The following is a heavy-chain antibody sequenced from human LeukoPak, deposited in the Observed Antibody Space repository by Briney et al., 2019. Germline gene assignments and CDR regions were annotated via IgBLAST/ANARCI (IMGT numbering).Heavy chain of an antibody. V-gene: IGHV3-30*18. CDR2: ISYDGSNK. CDR1: GFTFSSYG. CDR3: AKDLWAMVYAISGMDV. D-gene: IGHD2-8*01. Sequence: GGSLRLSCAASGFTFSSYGMHWVRQAPGKGLEWVAVISYDGSNKYYADSVKRRFIISRDNSKNTLYLQMNSLRAEDTAVYYCAKDLWAMVYAISGMDVWGQGTTVTVSS. J-gene: IGHJ6*02.